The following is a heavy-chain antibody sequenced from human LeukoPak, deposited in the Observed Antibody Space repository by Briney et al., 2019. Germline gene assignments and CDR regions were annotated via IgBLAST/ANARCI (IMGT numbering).Heavy chain of an antibody. CDR1: GFTFNDYA. CDR3: AKGTGRYWTFFDY. CDR2: ISWNSGSI. D-gene: IGHD1-26*01. Sequence: PGGSLRLSCAGSGFTFNDYAMHWVRQAPGKGLEWGSGISWNSGSIDYAETVKGRFTISRDNAKNSLYLQMNSLRPEDTAFYYCAKGTGRYWTFFDYWGQGTLVTVSS. V-gene: IGHV3-9*01. J-gene: IGHJ4*02.